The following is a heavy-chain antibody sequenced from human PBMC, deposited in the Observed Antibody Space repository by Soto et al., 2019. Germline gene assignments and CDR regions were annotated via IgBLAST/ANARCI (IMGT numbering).Heavy chain of an antibody. Sequence: LSLTCTVSGGSISSYYWSWIRQPPGKGLEWIGYIYYSGSTNYNPSLKSRVTISVDTSKNQFSLKLSSVTAADTAVYYCARGSIAAAGLYYWGQGTLVTVSS. D-gene: IGHD6-13*01. CDR1: GGSISSYY. CDR2: IYYSGST. CDR3: ARGSIAAAGLYY. J-gene: IGHJ4*02. V-gene: IGHV4-59*01.